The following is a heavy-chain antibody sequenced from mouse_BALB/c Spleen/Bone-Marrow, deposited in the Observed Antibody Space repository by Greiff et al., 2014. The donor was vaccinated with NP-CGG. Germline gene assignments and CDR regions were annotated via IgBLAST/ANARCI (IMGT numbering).Heavy chain of an antibody. J-gene: IGHJ3*01. CDR3: ARELGLRLAY. Sequence: VQLQQSGAELMKPGASVKISCKATGYTFSSYWIEWVKQRPGHGLEWIGEILPGSGSTNYNEKFKGKATFTADTSSNTAYMHLSSLTSEDSAVYYCARELGLRLAYWGQGTLVTVSA. D-gene: IGHD3-1*01. CDR2: ILPGSGST. V-gene: IGHV1-9*01. CDR1: GYTFSSYW.